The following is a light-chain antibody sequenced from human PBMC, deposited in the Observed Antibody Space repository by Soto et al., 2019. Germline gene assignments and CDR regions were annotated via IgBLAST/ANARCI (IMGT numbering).Light chain of an antibody. CDR3: ASWDDSLNGVV. CDR2: SNN. CDR1: NSNIGSNT. J-gene: IGLJ2*01. Sequence: QAVVTQPPSASGTPGQRVSISCSGSNSNIGSNTVNWYQQVPGAAPKLLIYSNNQRPSGVPDRFSASKSATSASVAISGLQSEDEADYYCASWDDSLNGVVFGGGPKVTVL. V-gene: IGLV1-44*01.